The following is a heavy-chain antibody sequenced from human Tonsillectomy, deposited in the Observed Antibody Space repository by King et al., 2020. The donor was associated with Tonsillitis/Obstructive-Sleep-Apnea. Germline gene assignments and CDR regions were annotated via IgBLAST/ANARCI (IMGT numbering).Heavy chain of an antibody. V-gene: IGHV3-7*03. J-gene: IGHJ4*02. D-gene: IGHD3-3*01. CDR2: IKQEGSEK. Sequence: VQLVESGGGLVQPGGSLRLSCAASGFTFTSYWMTWVRQAPGKGLEWVANIKQEGSEKYYVDSVKGRFSISRDNAKNSLYLQMNSLRAEDTAVYYCARGYDWLDYWGQGTLVTVSS. CDR1: GFTFTSYW. CDR3: ARGYDWLDY.